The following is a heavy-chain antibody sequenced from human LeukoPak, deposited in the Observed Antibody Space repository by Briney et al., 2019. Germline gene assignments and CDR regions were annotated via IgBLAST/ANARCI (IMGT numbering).Heavy chain of an antibody. J-gene: IGHJ4*02. CDR3: ARDRSLLFDY. CDR1: GYTFTGYD. D-gene: IGHD2-21*01. CDR2: MNPNNGHT. Sequence: GASVKVSCKASGYTFTGYDINWVRQATGQGLEWMGWMNPNNGHTGYVQKFQGRVTMTKNTSISTAFMELSSLRSEDTAVYYCARDRSLLFDYWGQGTLVTVSS. V-gene: IGHV1-8*01.